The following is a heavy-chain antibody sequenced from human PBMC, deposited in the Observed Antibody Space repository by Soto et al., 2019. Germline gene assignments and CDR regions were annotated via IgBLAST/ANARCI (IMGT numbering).Heavy chain of an antibody. J-gene: IGHJ3*02. CDR2: IIPIFGTA. CDR3: ARVDGHCSGGSCYSANAFDI. D-gene: IGHD2-15*01. V-gene: IGHV1-69*12. Sequence: QVQLVQSGAEVKKPGSSVKVSCKASGGTFSSYAISWVRQAPGQGLEWMGGIIPIFGTANYAQKFQGRVTITADETTSTAYMELSSLRSEDTAVYYCARVDGHCSGGSCYSANAFDIWGQGTIVTVSS. CDR1: GGTFSSYA.